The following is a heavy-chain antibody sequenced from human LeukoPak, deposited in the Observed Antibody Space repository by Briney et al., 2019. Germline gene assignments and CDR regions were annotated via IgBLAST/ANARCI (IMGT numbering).Heavy chain of an antibody. V-gene: IGHV3-23*01. Sequence: GGSLRLSCVASGFKFSSYVMTWVRQAPGKGLEWVSGISSDTDSTYYADSVKGRFTISRDNSKNTLYLQMNSLRAEDTAVYYCAKELHTSIDYYMDVWGKGTTVTVSS. CDR3: AKELHTSIDYYMDV. CDR2: ISSDTDST. CDR1: GFKFSSYV. D-gene: IGHD3-10*01. J-gene: IGHJ6*03.